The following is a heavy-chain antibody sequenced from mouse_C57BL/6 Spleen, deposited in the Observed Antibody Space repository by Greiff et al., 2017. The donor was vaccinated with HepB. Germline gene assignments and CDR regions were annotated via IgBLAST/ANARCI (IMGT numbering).Heavy chain of an antibody. J-gene: IGHJ2*01. Sequence: VQLQQSGPELVKPGASVKISCKASGYAFSSSWMNWVKQRPGKGLEWIGRIYPGDGDTNYNGKFKGKATLTADKSSSTAYMQLSSLTSEDSAVYSCARITTLVATDYWGQGTTLTVSS. D-gene: IGHD1-1*01. CDR3: ARITTLVATDY. CDR1: GYAFSSSW. V-gene: IGHV1-82*01. CDR2: IYPGDGDT.